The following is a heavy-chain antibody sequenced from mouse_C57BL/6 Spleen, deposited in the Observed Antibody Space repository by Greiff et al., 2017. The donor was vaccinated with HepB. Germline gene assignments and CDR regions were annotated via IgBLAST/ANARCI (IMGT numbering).Heavy chain of an antibody. CDR3: ARGGQLRLNYAMDY. Sequence: VQLQQSGAELVMPGASVKLSCKASGYTFTSYWMHWVKQRPGQGLEWIGEIDPSDSYTNYNQKFKGKSTLTVDKSSSTAYMQLSSLTSEDSAVYYCARGGQLRLNYAMDYWGQGTSVTVSS. CDR2: IDPSDSYT. V-gene: IGHV1-69*01. CDR1: GYTFTSYW. D-gene: IGHD3-2*02. J-gene: IGHJ4*01.